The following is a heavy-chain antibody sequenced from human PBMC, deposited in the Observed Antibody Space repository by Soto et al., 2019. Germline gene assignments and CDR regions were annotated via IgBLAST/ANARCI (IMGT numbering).Heavy chain of an antibody. CDR2: IWYDGSNK. V-gene: IGHV3-33*01. CDR3: ARGFGDYYYGMDV. CDR1: GFTFSSYG. J-gene: IGHJ6*02. D-gene: IGHD3-10*01. Sequence: GGSLRLSCAASGFTFSSYGMHWVRQAPGKGLEWVAVIWYDGSNKYYADSVKGRFTISRDNSKNTLYLQMNSLRAEDTAVYYCARGFGDYYYGMDVWAKGPRSPLL.